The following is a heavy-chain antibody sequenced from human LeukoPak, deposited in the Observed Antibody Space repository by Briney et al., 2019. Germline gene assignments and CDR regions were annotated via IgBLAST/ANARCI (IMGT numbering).Heavy chain of an antibody. CDR3: ARATMDTAMVLDYYFDY. CDR2: ISAYNGNT. D-gene: IGHD5-18*01. CDR1: VYTFTSYG. Sequence: GASVKVSCKASVYTFTSYGISWVRQAPGQGLEWTGWISAYNGNTNYAQKLQGRVTMTTDTSTSTAYMELRSLRSDDTAVYYCARATMDTAMVLDYYFDYWGQGTLVTVSS. V-gene: IGHV1-18*01. J-gene: IGHJ4*02.